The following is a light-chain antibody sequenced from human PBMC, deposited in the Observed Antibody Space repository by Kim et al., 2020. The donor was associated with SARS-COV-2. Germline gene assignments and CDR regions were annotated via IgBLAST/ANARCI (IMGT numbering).Light chain of an antibody. CDR3: NSRDSSGPVV. J-gene: IGLJ2*01. CDR1: SLRSYY. V-gene: IGLV3-19*01. Sequence: VALGQTVRITCQGDSLRSYYASWYQQKPGQAPVLVIYGKNNRPSGIPDRFSGSSSGNRASLTITGAQAEDEADYYCNSRDSSGPVVFGGGTKLTVL. CDR2: GKN.